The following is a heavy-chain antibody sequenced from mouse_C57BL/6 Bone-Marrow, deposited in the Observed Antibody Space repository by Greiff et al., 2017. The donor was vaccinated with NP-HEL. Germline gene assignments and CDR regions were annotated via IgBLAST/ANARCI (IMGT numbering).Heavy chain of an antibody. J-gene: IGHJ4*01. CDR3: AMGTTAGAMDY. D-gene: IGHD1-2*01. Sequence: QVQLQQPGAELVKPGASVKVSCKASGYTFTRYWMHWVTQRPGQGLEWIGRIHPSDSDTNYNQKFQGKATLPVDKSSSTAYMQLSSLTAEDAAVYDWAMGTTAGAMDYWGQGTAVTVSA. V-gene: IGHV1-74*01. CDR1: GYTFTRYW. CDR2: IHPSDSDT.